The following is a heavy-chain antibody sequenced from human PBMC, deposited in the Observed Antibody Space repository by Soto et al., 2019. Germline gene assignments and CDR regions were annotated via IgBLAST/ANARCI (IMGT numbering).Heavy chain of an antibody. J-gene: IGHJ5*02. D-gene: IGHD2-2*02. CDR3: ARVPGGYCSSTSCYRSSIWFDP. Sequence: SETLSLTCAVSGGSLSSSNWWSWVRPHPGKGLEWIGEIYHRGSTNYNPSLKSRVTISVDKSKNQFSLKLSSVTAADTAVYYCARVPGGYCSSTSCYRSSIWFDPWGQGTLVTVSS. CDR2: IYHRGST. V-gene: IGHV4-4*02. CDR1: GGSLSSSNW.